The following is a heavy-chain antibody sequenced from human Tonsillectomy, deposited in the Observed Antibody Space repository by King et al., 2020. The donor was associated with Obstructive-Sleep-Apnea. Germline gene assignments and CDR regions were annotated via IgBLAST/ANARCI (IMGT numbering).Heavy chain of an antibody. CDR1: GGSISSYY. J-gene: IGHJ4*02. Sequence: QLQESGPGLVKPSETLSLTCTVSGGSISSYYWSWIRQPPGKGLEWIGYIYYSGSTNYNPSLKSRVTLSVDTSKNQFSLKLSSVTAADTAVYYCARELSGSYSQFDYWGQGTLVTVSS. D-gene: IGHD1-26*01. CDR3: ARELSGSYSQFDY. V-gene: IGHV4-59*01. CDR2: IYYSGST.